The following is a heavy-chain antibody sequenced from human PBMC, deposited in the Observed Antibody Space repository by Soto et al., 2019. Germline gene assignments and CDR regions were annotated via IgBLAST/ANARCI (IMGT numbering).Heavy chain of an antibody. CDR2: INHSGST. CDR3: ARGPGYSSSWYYFDY. CDR1: GGSFSGYY. V-gene: IGHV4-34*01. Sequence: SETLSLTXAVYGGSFSGYYWSWIRQPPGKGLEWIGEINHSGSTNYNPSLKSRVTISVDTSKNQFSLKLSSVTAADTAVYYCARGPGYSSSWYYFDYWGQGTLVTVSS. J-gene: IGHJ4*02. D-gene: IGHD6-13*01.